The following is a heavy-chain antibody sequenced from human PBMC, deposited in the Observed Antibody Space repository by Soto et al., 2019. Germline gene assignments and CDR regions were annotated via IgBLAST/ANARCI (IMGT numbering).Heavy chain of an antibody. Sequence: QVQLVQSGAEVKKPGSSVKVSCKASGGTFSSYTISWVRQAPGQGLEWMGRIIPILGIANYAQKFQGRVTITPDESTSTAYVELSSLRSEDTAVYYCARGVAAAGMIIDYWGQGTLVTVSS. CDR3: ARGVAAAGMIIDY. CDR1: GGTFSSYT. CDR2: IIPILGIA. D-gene: IGHD6-13*01. J-gene: IGHJ4*02. V-gene: IGHV1-69*02.